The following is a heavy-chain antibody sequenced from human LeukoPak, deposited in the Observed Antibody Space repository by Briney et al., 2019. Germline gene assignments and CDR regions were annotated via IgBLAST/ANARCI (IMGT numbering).Heavy chain of an antibody. J-gene: IGHJ4*01. V-gene: IGHV3-7*01. D-gene: IGHD1-7*01. CDR1: GFNFRGQA. CDR2: INQDGSEK. Sequence: GGSLRLSCAASGFNFRGQAMSWVRQAPGKGLEWVANINQDGSEKYYVNSVKGRFTISRDNAKNSLYLQMNSLRAEDTAIYYCAREDDWNYEDYWGHGTLVTVSS. CDR3: AREDDWNYEDY.